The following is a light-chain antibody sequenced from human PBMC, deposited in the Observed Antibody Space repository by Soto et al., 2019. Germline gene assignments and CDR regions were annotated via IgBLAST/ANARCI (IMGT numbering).Light chain of an antibody. Sequence: QSVLTQPPSASGSPGQSVTISCTGTSSDVGGYDYVSWYQQHPGKAPKLMIYEVTKRPSGVPDRFSGSKSGNTASLTISGLLPEDEADYYCCSYGGSSALPYVFGTGTKVTVL. CDR1: SSDVGGYDY. V-gene: IGLV2-8*01. CDR3: CSYGGSSALPYV. CDR2: EVT. J-gene: IGLJ1*01.